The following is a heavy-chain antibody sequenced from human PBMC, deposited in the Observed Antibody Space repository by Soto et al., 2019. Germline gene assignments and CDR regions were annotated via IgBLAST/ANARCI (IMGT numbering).Heavy chain of an antibody. CDR2: IYYSGTI. J-gene: IGHJ4*02. CDR1: GASVSSGTYY. CDR3: ARDLDY. V-gene: IGHV4-61*01. Sequence: PSETLSLTCIVSGASVSSGTYYWSWIRQPPGKGLEWIGYIYYSGTINYNPSLKSRVTVSVDTSKNQFSLRLSSVTAADTAVYHCARDLDYWGQGTLVTVSS.